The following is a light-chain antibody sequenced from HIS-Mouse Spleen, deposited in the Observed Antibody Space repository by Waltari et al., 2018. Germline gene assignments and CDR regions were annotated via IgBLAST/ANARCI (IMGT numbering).Light chain of an antibody. V-gene: IGLV3-10*01. Sequence: SYELTQPPSVSVSPGQTARTTCSGDALPTKYAYWYQKKSGQAPVLIIYEDSKRPSGIPEGFSGSSSGTMATLTISGAQVEDEADYYCYSTDSSGNHRVFGGGTKLTVL. CDR3: YSTDSSGNHRV. J-gene: IGLJ2*01. CDR1: ALPTKY. CDR2: EDS.